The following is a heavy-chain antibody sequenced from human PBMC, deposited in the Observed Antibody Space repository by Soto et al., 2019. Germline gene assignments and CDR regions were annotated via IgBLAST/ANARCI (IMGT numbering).Heavy chain of an antibody. CDR1: GGSISSRNRY. J-gene: IGHJ5*02. D-gene: IGHD1-26*01. CDR2: TYESGGS. CDR3: ARHGDTGSLRTWFDL. V-gene: IGHV4-39*01. Sequence: ASETLSLTCTVSGGSISSRNRYWGWLRQPPGRGLEWIGSTYESGGSDYNPSLKSRVTMSVDMSKNQFSLKINSVTAADTAMYFCARHGDTGSLRTWFDLWGQGTLVTVSS.